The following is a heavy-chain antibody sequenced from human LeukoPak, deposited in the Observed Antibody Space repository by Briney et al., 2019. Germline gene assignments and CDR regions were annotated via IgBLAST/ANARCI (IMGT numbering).Heavy chain of an antibody. J-gene: IGHJ5*02. Sequence: SETLSLTCAVYGGSFSGYYWSWIRQPPGKGLEWIGEINHSGSTNYNPSLKSRVTISVDTSKNQFSLKLSSVTAADTAVYYCARGIAAVVVGNWFDPWGQGTLVTVSS. CDR1: GGSFSGYY. V-gene: IGHV4-34*01. CDR3: ARGIAAVVVGNWFDP. D-gene: IGHD3-22*01. CDR2: INHSGST.